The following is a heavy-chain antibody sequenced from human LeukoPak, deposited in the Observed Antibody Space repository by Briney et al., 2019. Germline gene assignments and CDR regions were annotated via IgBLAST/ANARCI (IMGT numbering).Heavy chain of an antibody. CDR3: AKPQYSYGHYAFDY. CDR1: GFTFGDYA. J-gene: IGHJ4*02. D-gene: IGHD5-18*01. CDR2: IRYDGSNK. Sequence: GGSLRLSCTASGFTFGDYAMSWFRQAPGKGLEWVAFIRYDGSNKYYADSVKGRFTISRDNSKNTLYLQMNSLRAEDTAVYYCAKPQYSYGHYAFDYWGQGTLVTVSS. V-gene: IGHV3-30*02.